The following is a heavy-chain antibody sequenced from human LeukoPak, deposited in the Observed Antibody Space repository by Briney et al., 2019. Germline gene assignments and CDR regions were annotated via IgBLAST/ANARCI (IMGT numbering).Heavy chain of an antibody. V-gene: IGHV3-48*02. CDR1: GFTFSSYS. Sequence: PGGSLRLSCAASGFTFSSYSMNWFRQAPGKGLEWISYINRSSGTIYYADSVKGRFTISRDNAKNSLYLQMNSLRDEDTAVYYCARDDAWAFDIWGQGTMVTVSS. CDR3: ARDDAWAFDI. CDR2: INRSSGTI. J-gene: IGHJ3*02.